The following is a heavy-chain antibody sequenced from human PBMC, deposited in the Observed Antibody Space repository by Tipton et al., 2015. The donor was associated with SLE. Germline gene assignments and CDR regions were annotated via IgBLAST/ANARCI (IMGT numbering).Heavy chain of an antibody. D-gene: IGHD2-15*01. Sequence: TLSLTCTVSGGSISSSSYYWSWIRQPPGKGLEWIGYIYYSGSTNYNPSLKSRVTISVDTSKNQFSLKLSSVTAADTAVYYCARHRFQSFTVVNWGQGTLVTVSS. CDR3: ARHRFQSFTVVN. CDR1: GGSISSSSYY. CDR2: IYYSGST. V-gene: IGHV4-61*01. J-gene: IGHJ4*02.